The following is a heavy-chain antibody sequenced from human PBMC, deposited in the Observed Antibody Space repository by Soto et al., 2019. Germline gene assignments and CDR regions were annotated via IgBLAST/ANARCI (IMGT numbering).Heavy chain of an antibody. V-gene: IGHV1-69*01. CDR3: ARRGGIAAAGTGYYYGMDV. J-gene: IGHJ6*02. CDR1: GGTFSSYA. D-gene: IGHD6-13*01. CDR2: IIPIFGTA. Sequence: QVQLVQSGAEVKKPGSSVKVSCKASGGTFSSYAISWVRQAPGQGLEWMGGIIPIFGTANYAQKFQGRVTITADESTSTACMELSSLRSEDTAVYYCARRGGIAAAGTGYYYGMDVWGQGTTVTVSS.